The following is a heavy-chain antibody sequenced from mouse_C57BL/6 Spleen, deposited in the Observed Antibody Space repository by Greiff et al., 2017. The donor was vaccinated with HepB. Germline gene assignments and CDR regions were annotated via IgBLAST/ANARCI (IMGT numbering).Heavy chain of an antibody. V-gene: IGHV1-52*01. J-gene: IGHJ2*01. D-gene: IGHD2-4*01. CDR1: GYTFTSYW. Sequence: QVQLQQPGAELVRPGSSVKLSCKASGYTFTSYWMHWVKQRPIQGLEWIGNIDPSDSETHYNQKFKDKATLTVDKSSSTAYMQLSSLTSEDSAVYYCARRRESYYDYDFDYWGQGTTLTVSS. CDR3: ARRRESYYDYDFDY. CDR2: IDPSDSET.